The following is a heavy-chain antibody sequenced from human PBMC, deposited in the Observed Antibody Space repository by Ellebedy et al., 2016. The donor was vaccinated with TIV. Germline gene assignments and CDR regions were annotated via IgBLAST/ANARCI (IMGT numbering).Heavy chain of an antibody. V-gene: IGHV3-48*02. CDR3: ARAYCSRTSCYRNGMDV. Sequence: PGGSLRLSCAASGFTFSTYSMNWVRQAPGKGLEWVSYISSTSGSIYYADSVKGRFSISRDNAKNSLYLQMNSLRDEDTAVYYCARAYCSRTSCYRNGMDVWGQGTTVTVSS. CDR1: GFTFSTYS. D-gene: IGHD2-2*01. CDR2: ISSTSGSI. J-gene: IGHJ6*02.